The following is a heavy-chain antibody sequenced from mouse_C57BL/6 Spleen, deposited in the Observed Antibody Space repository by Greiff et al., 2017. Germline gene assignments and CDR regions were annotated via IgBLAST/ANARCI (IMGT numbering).Heavy chain of an antibody. V-gene: IGHV1-50*01. D-gene: IGHD1-1*01. CDR3: ARRSVSSGRYYFDY. CDR1: GYTFTSYW. Sequence: VQLQQPGAELVQPGASVKLSCKASGYTFTSYWMQWVKQRPGQGLEWIGEIDPSDSYTNYNQKFKGKATLTVDTSSSTAYMQLSSLTSEDSAVYYCARRSVSSGRYYFDYWGQGTTLTVSS. CDR2: IDPSDSYT. J-gene: IGHJ2*01.